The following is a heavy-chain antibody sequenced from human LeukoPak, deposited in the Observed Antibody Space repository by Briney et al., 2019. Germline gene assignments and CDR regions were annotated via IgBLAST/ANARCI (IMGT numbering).Heavy chain of an antibody. D-gene: IGHD6-19*01. V-gene: IGHV3-7*01. Sequence: GGSLRLSCAASGFTFSSYWMSWVRQAPGKGLEWVANIKQDGSEKYYVDSVKGRFTISRDNAKNSLYLQMNSLRAEDTAVYYCARDHGWYSSGWPFGYWGQGTLVTVSS. J-gene: IGHJ4*02. CDR1: GFTFSSYW. CDR3: ARDHGWYSSGWPFGY. CDR2: IKQDGSEK.